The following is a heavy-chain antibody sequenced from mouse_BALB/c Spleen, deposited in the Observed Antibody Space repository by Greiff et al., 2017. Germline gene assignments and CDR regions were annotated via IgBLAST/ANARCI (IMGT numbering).Heavy chain of an antibody. D-gene: IGHD2-13*01. CDR1: GFTFSSFG. CDR2: ISSGSSTI. V-gene: IGHV5-17*02. J-gene: IGHJ2*01. Sequence: DVHLVESGGGLVQPGGSRKLSCAASGFTFSSFGMHWVRQAPEKGLEWVAYISSGSSTIYYADTVKGRFTISRDNPKNTLFLQMTSLRSEDTAMYYCARWGLLYYFDYWGQGTTLTVSS. CDR3: ARWGLLYYFDY.